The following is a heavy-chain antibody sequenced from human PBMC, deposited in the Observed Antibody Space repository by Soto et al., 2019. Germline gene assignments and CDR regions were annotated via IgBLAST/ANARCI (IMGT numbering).Heavy chain of an antibody. CDR1: GYTFTSYG. CDR2: ISAYNGNT. CDR3: ARDRVWGYCSSTSCLGNVFDY. Sequence: ASVEVSCRASGYTFTSYGISWVRQAPGQGLEWMGWISAYNGNTNYAQKLQGRVTMTTDTSTSTAYMELRSLRSDDTAVYYCARDRVWGYCSSTSCLGNVFDYWGQGTLVTVSS. J-gene: IGHJ4*02. V-gene: IGHV1-18*04. D-gene: IGHD2-2*01.